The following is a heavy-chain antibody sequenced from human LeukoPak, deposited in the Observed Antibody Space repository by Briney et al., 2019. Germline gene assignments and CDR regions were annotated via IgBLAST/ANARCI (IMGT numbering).Heavy chain of an antibody. D-gene: IGHD6-13*01. Sequence: ASVKVSCKASGYTFTSYYMHWVRQAPGQGLEWMGIINPSGGSTSYAQKFQGRVTMTRDMSPSTVYMELSSLRSEDTAVYYCARDKRQQKQFDYGGQGTLVTVSS. V-gene: IGHV1-46*01. J-gene: IGHJ4*02. CDR3: ARDKRQQKQFDY. CDR2: INPSGGST. CDR1: GYTFTSYY.